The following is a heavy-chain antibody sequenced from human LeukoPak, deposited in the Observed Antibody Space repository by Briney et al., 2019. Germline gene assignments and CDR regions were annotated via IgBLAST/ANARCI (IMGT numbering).Heavy chain of an antibody. Sequence: GRSLRLSCAASGFTLSSYKMTWVRQTPGMGLEWVASISPSSSYIYYGDSLKGRVTVSRDNAKNSLFLQMSSLRAEDTAIYYCARDLTGGEYFDSWGQGTLVSVSS. CDR2: ISPSSSYI. J-gene: IGHJ4*02. D-gene: IGHD3-16*01. CDR3: ARDLTGGEYFDS. V-gene: IGHV3-21*01. CDR1: GFTLSSYK.